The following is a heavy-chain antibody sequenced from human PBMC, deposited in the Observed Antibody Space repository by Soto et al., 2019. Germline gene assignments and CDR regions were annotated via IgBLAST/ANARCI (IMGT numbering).Heavy chain of an antibody. J-gene: IGHJ4*02. D-gene: IGHD5-12*01. V-gene: IGHV1-18*01. CDR3: ARESTMRGLEY. CDR2: ISAYNGNT. CDR1: GYTFTTYG. Sequence: QVQLVQSGAEVKKPGASVKVSCKASGYTFTTYGISWVRQAPGQGLQWMGWISAYNGNTNYGQKLQGRATMTTDTSRSTAYMELRSLRSDDTAVYYCARESTMRGLEYWGQGTLVTVSS.